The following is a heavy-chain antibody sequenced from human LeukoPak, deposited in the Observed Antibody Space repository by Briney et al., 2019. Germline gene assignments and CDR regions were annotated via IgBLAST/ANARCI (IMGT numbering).Heavy chain of an antibody. J-gene: IGHJ4*02. CDR2: VYISGDT. D-gene: IGHD2-21*01. V-gene: IGHV4-4*07. CDR3: ARLIAEVGGGTNYFDT. CDR1: GGSVTTAHWY. Sequence: PSETLSLTCTVSGGSVTTAHWYWSWIRQPAGKGLEWIGRVYISGDTKYNPSLKSRVIMSLDASKNQFSLRLTSVTAAGTAVYYCARLIAEVGGGTNYFDTWGQGTLVTVSS.